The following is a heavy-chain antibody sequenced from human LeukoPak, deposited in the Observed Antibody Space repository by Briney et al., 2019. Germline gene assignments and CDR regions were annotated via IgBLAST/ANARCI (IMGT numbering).Heavy chain of an antibody. V-gene: IGHV4-4*07. CDR1: GGSISSYY. CDR2: MYASGIT. CDR3: ARDSGYYTNPSYFDY. Sequence: SETLPLTCTVSGGSISSYYWSWIRQPAGKGLEWIGRMYASGITHYNPSLKSRVTTSVDTSKNQFSLQLSSVTAADTAVYYCARDSGYYTNPSYFDYWGQGTMFT. D-gene: IGHD3-3*01. J-gene: IGHJ4*02.